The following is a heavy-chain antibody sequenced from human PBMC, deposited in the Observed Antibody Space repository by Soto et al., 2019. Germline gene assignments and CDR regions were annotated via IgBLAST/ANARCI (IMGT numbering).Heavy chain of an antibody. CDR3: ARDRPTMRSGVVNFYYYYYGMDV. J-gene: IGHJ6*02. V-gene: IGHV3-48*02. D-gene: IGHD3-3*01. Sequence: HPGGSLRLSCAASGFTFSSYSMNWVRQAPGKGLEWVSYISSSSSTIYYADSVKGRFTISRDNAKNSLYLQMNSLRDEDTAVYYCARDRPTMRSGVVNFYYYYYGMDVWGQGTTVTVSS. CDR2: ISSSSSTI. CDR1: GFTFSSYS.